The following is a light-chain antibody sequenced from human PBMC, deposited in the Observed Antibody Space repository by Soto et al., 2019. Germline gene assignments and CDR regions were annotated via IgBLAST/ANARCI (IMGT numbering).Light chain of an antibody. CDR2: ANN. CDR3: AAWDDSLNGVV. V-gene: IGLV1-44*01. Sequence: QSVLSQPPSASGTPGQRVILSCSGDSSNIGSNALNWYLHLPGTAPKLLIFANNQRPSGVPDRFSGSKSGTSASLAISGLQSEDEAVYYCAAWDDSLNGVVFGGGTKVTVL. CDR1: SSNIGSNA. J-gene: IGLJ2*01.